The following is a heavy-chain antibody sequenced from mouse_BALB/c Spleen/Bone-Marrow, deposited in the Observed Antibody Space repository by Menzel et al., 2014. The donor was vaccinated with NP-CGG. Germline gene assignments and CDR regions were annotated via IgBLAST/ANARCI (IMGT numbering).Heavy chain of an antibody. D-gene: IGHD6-1*01. CDR3: ARTFQPRRAMDY. CDR2: IDPSNSET. Sequence: VQLQQSGPELVRPGASVKMTCKASDYTFTSYWMHWVKQRPGQGLEWIGMIDPSNSETRLNQKFKDKATLNVDKSSNTAYMHLSSLTSEDSAGYYCARTFQPRRAMDYWGQGSSVTVSS. CDR1: DYTFTSYW. J-gene: IGHJ4*01. V-gene: IGHV1-74*01.